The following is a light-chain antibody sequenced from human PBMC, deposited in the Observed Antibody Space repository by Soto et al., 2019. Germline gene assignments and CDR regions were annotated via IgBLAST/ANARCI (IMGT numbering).Light chain of an antibody. CDR1: QAVNTR. Sequence: EIVLTQSPATLSSFPGDRVTLSCRASQAVNTRLAWYQHKPGQAPRLLIYLTSNRAAGIPARFSGSGSETDFTLTISDVEPEDFAVYYCQQFNNWPHTFGQGTRLEI. CDR3: QQFNNWPHT. J-gene: IGKJ5*01. CDR2: LTS. V-gene: IGKV3D-11*01.